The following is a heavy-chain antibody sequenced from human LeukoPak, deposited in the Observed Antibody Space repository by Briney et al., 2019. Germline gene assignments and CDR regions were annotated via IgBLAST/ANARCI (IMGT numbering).Heavy chain of an antibody. V-gene: IGHV3-30-3*01. Sequence: GGSLRLSCVASRFTLSSYAMHWARQAPGKGLEWEAVISYDGSNKYYADSVRGRFTISRDNSKNTLYLQMNSLRVEDTAVYYCARDRQYYGSGNLDVWGQGTTVTVSS. CDR1: RFTLSSYA. CDR3: ARDRQYYGSGNLDV. J-gene: IGHJ6*02. D-gene: IGHD3-10*01. CDR2: ISYDGSNK.